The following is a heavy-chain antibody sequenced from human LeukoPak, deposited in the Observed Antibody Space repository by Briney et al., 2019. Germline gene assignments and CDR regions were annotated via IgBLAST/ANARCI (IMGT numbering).Heavy chain of an antibody. V-gene: IGHV3-21*01. CDR1: GFTFSIYS. CDR2: IGGSSSSL. D-gene: IGHD1-7*01. CDR3: ARGESGELDFDF. Sequence: GGSLRLSCAASGFTFSIYSMNWVRQAPGKGLEWVSSIGGSSSSLYYAESVKGRFTISRDNAKNSLYLQMNSLRAEDTAVYYCARGESGELDFDFWGQGTLVTVSS. J-gene: IGHJ4*02.